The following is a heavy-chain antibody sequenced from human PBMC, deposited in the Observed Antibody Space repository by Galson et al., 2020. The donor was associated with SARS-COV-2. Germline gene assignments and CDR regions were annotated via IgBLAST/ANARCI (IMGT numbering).Heavy chain of an antibody. CDR3: VRGGAFGTREGDF. D-gene: IGHD3-3*02. CDR2: INVDGSVT. Sequence: GGSLRLSCAASGFTFKSHWMDWVRQVPGKGLEWVSHINVDGSVTRYADSVKGRFTISRDNAEDTLYLQINSLRVEDTAVYYCVRGGAFGTREGDFWGQGTRVTVSS. J-gene: IGHJ4*02. CDR1: GFTFKSHW. V-gene: IGHV3-74*01.